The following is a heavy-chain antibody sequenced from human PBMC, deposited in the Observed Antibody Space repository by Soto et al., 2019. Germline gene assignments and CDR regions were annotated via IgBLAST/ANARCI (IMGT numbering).Heavy chain of an antibody. CDR1: GYTFTTYG. Sequence: ASVKVSCKASGYTFTTYGISWVRQAPGRGLEWMGWISAYNGNTNYAQKLQGRVTMTTDTSTSTAYMELRSLRSDDTAVYYCARGRGIVVVPAGRGAYYGMDVWGQGTTVTVSS. CDR2: ISAYNGNT. D-gene: IGHD2-2*01. CDR3: ARGRGIVVVPAGRGAYYGMDV. V-gene: IGHV1-18*04. J-gene: IGHJ6*02.